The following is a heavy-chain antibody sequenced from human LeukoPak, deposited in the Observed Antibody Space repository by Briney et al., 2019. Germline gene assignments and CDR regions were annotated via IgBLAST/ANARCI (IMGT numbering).Heavy chain of an antibody. CDR3: ARSGDWFDP. D-gene: IGHD3-10*01. J-gene: IGHJ5*02. V-gene: IGHV4-39*01. Sequence: SETLPLTCTVSGGSISSSSYYWGWIRQPPGKGLEWIGSIYYSGSTYYNPSLKSRVTISVDTSKNQFSLKLSSVTAADTAVYYCARSGDWFDPWGQGTLVTVSS. CDR1: GGSISSSSYY. CDR2: IYYSGST.